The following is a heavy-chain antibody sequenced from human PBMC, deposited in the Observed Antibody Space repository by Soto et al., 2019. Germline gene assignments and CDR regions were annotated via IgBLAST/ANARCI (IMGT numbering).Heavy chain of an antibody. V-gene: IGHV3-21*01. J-gene: IGHJ5*02. Sequence: GGSLRLSCAASGYMFSSYTINWVRLGPGKGLEWVSSIGTRSSLIYYADSVNGRFTISRDNAKSSAYLQMNSLRAEDTAIYYCATLARGGPVTLPLDAWGQGTLVTVSS. CDR3: ATLARGGPVTLPLDA. CDR2: IGTRSSLI. D-gene: IGHD3-10*01. CDR1: GYMFSSYT.